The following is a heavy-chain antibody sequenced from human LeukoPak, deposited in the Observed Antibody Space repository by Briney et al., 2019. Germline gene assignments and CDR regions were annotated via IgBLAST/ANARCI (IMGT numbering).Heavy chain of an antibody. CDR1: GFTVSSNY. V-gene: IGHV3-66*01. J-gene: IGHJ4*02. CDR2: IYSGGST. CDR3: ARAPGGAAAKYYFDY. Sequence: PPGGSLRLSCAASGFTVSSNYMSWVRQAPGKGLEWVSVIYSGGSTYYVDSVKGRFTISRDNSKNTLYLQMNSLRAEDTAVYYCARAPGGAAAKYYFDYWGQGTLVTVSS. D-gene: IGHD2-2*01.